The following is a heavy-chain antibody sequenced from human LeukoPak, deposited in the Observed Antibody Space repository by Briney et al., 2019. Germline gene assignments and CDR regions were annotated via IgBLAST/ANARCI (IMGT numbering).Heavy chain of an antibody. CDR1: GFTFSNFW. V-gene: IGHV3-7*01. D-gene: IGHD6-19*01. CDR3: ARCSGWAFKN. Sequence: GGSLRLSCAASGFTFSNFWMSWVRQAPGKGLEWVGNINQDGSEQNYVDSVKGRFTISRDSAKNSLYLQMDSLRAEDTAVYYCARCSGWAFKNWGQGTLVTVSS. J-gene: IGHJ4*02. CDR2: INQDGSEQ.